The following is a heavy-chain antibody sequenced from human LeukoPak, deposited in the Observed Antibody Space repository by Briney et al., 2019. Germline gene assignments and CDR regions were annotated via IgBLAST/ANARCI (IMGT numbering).Heavy chain of an antibody. V-gene: IGHV4-59*01. CDR3: ARVVRYCSSTSCSSFDY. CDR1: GGSISSYY. J-gene: IGHJ4*02. D-gene: IGHD2-2*01. Sequence: SETLPLTCTVSGGSISSYYWSWIRQPPGKGLEWIGYIYYSGSTNYNPSLKSRVTISVDTSKNQFSLKLSSVTAADTAVYYCARVVRYCSSTSCSSFDYWGQGTLVTVSS. CDR2: IYYSGST.